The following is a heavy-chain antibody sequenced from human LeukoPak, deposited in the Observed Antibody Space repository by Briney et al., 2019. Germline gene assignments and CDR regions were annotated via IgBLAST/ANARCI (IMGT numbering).Heavy chain of an antibody. Sequence: GGSLRLSCVVSGFTFSSYGMHWVRQAPGKGLEWVAVIWYDGSKKYYADSVKGRFTISRDNSKNTLYLQMNSLRAEDTAMYYCARDPLRQQPEYFQHWGQGTLVTVSS. D-gene: IGHD6-13*01. CDR1: GFTFSSYG. J-gene: IGHJ1*01. V-gene: IGHV3-33*08. CDR2: IWYDGSKK. CDR3: ARDPLRQQPEYFQH.